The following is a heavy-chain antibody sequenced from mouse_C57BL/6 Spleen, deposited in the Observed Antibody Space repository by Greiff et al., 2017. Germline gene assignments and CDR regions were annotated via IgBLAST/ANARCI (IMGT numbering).Heavy chain of an antibody. CDR2: IYPRSGNT. J-gene: IGHJ3*01. CDR1: GYTFTSYG. V-gene: IGHV1-81*01. CDR3: ARARGYDLAAY. Sequence: VQLQQSGAELARPGASVKLSCKASGYTFTSYGISWVKQRTGQGLEWIGEIYPRSGNTYYNEKFKGKATLTVDKSSSTAYMELRSLTSEDSAVYFYARARGYDLAAYGGQGTLVTVSA. D-gene: IGHD2-2*01.